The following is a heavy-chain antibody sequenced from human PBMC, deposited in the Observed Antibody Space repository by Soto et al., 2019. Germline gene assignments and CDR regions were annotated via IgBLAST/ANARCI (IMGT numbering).Heavy chain of an antibody. CDR1: GDSVSSNSAG. D-gene: IGHD1-1*01. CDR3: ARLSGPLDAFDI. V-gene: IGHV6-1*01. J-gene: IGHJ3*02. Sequence: PSQTLSLTCAISGDSVSSNSAGWNWIRQSPSRGLEWLGRTYYRSRWYNDYAVSVKSRITINPDTSKNQFPLQLNSVTPEDTAVYYCARLSGPLDAFDIWGHGTMVTVSS. CDR2: TYYRSRWYN.